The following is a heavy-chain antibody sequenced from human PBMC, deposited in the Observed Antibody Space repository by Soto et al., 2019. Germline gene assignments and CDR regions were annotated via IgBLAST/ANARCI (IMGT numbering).Heavy chain of an antibody. CDR1: GFTFSSNA. CDR3: EIVGAN. D-gene: IGHD1-26*01. Sequence: PGGSLRLSCAASGFTFSSNAMNWVRQAPGKGLEWISSITGNTGRTDYADSVKGRFTVTRDNSKNTLYLQMNSLRAEDTAVYYCEIVGANWGQGTLVTVSS. J-gene: IGHJ4*02. CDR2: ITGNTGRT. V-gene: IGHV3-23*01.